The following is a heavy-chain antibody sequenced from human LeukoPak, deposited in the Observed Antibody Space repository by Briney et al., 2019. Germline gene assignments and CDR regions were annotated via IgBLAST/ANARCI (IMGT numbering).Heavy chain of an antibody. CDR1: GFTFSSYS. CDR3: AKDGVDQLKWELHPLDY. J-gene: IGHJ4*02. D-gene: IGHD1-26*01. CDR2: ISSSSYI. V-gene: IGHV3-21*05. Sequence: PGGSLRLSCAASGFTFSSYSMNWVRQAPGKGLEWVSYISSSSYIYYADSVKGRFTISRDNAKNSLYLQMNSLRAEDTAVYYCAKDGVDQLKWELHPLDYWGQGTLVTVSS.